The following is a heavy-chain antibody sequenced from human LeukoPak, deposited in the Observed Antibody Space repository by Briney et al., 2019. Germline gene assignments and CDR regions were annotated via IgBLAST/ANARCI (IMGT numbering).Heavy chain of an antibody. J-gene: IGHJ4*02. D-gene: IGHD2-21*01. Sequence: GGSLRLSCAASGFTVSSNYMSWVRQAPGKGLEWVSVIYSGGSTYYADSVRGRFTISRDNSKNTLYLQMNSLRAEDTAVYYCARVVGGGDYFDYWGQGTLVTVSS. CDR3: ARVVGGGDYFDY. V-gene: IGHV3-53*01. CDR2: IYSGGST. CDR1: GFTVSSNY.